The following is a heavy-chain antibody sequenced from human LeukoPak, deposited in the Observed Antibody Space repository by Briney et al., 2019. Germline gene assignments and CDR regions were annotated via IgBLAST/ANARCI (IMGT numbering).Heavy chain of an antibody. D-gene: IGHD3-10*01. J-gene: IGHJ6*02. Sequence: SETLSLTCTVSGGSISSYYWSWIRQPPGKGLEWIGYIYYSGSTNYNPSLKSRVTISVDTSKNQFSLKLSSVTAADTAVYYCARLTMVRAYYYYGMDVWGQGTTVTVSS. CDR3: ARLTMVRAYYYYGMDV. CDR2: IYYSGST. CDR1: GGSISSYY. V-gene: IGHV4-59*08.